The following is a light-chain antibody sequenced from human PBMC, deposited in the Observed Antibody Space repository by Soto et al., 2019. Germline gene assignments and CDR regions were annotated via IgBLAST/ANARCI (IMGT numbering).Light chain of an antibody. CDR3: QQGSSSPLT. CDR2: AAS. Sequence: DIQMTQSPSSLSASVGDRVTITCRASQTISTYLNWYQQRPGKAPKVVIYAASSLQSGVPSRFSGSGSGTEFTLTISGHQPEDFATYYCQQGSSSPLTFGGGTRVEI. V-gene: IGKV1-39*01. J-gene: IGKJ4*01. CDR1: QTISTY.